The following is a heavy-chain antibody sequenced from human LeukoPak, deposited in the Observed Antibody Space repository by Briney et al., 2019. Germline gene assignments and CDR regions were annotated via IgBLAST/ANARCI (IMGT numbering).Heavy chain of an antibody. CDR1: GSSFSSYE. D-gene: IGHD2-15*01. Sequence: SLSLSCAASGSSFSSYEMHWVRQPQRKGLGWVSYIRISDSRIYHADSVKGRFTISSDNAKNSLYLQVNSLRAKDTSVYACARASAATDFWFAPWGQGTLVTVS. J-gene: IGHJ5*02. V-gene: IGHV3-48*03. CDR3: ARASAATDFWFAP. CDR2: IRISDSRI.